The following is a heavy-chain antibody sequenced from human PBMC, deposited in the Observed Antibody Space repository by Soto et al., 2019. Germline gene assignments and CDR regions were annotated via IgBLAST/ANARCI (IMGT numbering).Heavy chain of an antibody. J-gene: IGHJ6*02. CDR1: GFTFSSYA. Sequence: GGSLRLSCAASGFTFSSYAMSWVRQAPGKGLECVSAISGSGGSTYYADSVKGRFTISRDNSKNTLYLQMNSLRAEDTAVYYCAKDLEREGQLASYGMAVWGQGTTVTVSS. D-gene: IGHD6-13*01. CDR2: ISGSGGST. CDR3: AKDLEREGQLASYGMAV. V-gene: IGHV3-23*01.